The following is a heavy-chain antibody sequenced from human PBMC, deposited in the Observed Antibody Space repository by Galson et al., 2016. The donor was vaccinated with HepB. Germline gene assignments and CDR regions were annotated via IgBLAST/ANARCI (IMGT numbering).Heavy chain of an antibody. CDR1: GFSVSRNY. Sequence: SLRLSCAVSGFSVSRNYMSWVRQAPGKGLEWVSLIYSAGSTSYSDSVKGRFTISRDNSKNTVYLQMNSLRAEDTAVYYCAPGNSVVRGYWGQGALVTVSS. CDR2: IYSAGST. J-gene: IGHJ4*02. D-gene: IGHD4-23*01. CDR3: APGNSVVRGY. V-gene: IGHV3-53*01.